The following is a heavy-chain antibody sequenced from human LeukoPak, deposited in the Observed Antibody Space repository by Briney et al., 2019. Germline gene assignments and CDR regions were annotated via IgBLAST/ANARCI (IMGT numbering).Heavy chain of an antibody. Sequence: GGSLRLSCAASGFTFSSYGMHWVRQAPGKGLEWVAVIWYGGSNKYYADSVKGRFTISRDNSKNTLYLQMNSLRAEDTAVYYCARVYSSSWYRAYFDYWGQGTLVTVSS. CDR1: GFTFSSYG. CDR3: ARVYSSSWYRAYFDY. J-gene: IGHJ4*02. CDR2: IWYGGSNK. V-gene: IGHV3-33*08. D-gene: IGHD6-13*01.